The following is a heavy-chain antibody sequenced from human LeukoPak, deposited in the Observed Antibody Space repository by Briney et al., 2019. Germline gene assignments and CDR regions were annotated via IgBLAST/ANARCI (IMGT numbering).Heavy chain of an antibody. Sequence: GGSLRLSCAASGFSFSDSYMSWIRQAPGKGLEWVSYISNSGSSIYYAGSVKDRFTISRDNAKNSLYLQMNSLRADDTAVYYCAREKRRFDPWGQGTLVTVSS. J-gene: IGHJ5*02. CDR3: AREKRRFDP. CDR2: ISNSGSSI. V-gene: IGHV3-11*01. CDR1: GFSFSDSY.